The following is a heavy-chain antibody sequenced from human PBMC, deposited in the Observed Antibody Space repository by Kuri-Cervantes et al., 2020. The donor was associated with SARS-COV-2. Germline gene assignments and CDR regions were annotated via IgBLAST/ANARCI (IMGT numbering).Heavy chain of an antibody. CDR3: ARGDGRAARLVY. Sequence: SETLSLTCTVSSGSIRSDYWSWIRQPPGKGLEWLGYIHYTGSTNYSPSLQSRVTISVNTSKKQFSLKLSSVTAADTAVYYCARGDGRAARLVYWGQGTLVTVSS. D-gene: IGHD6-6*01. CDR1: SGSIRSDY. CDR2: IHYTGST. J-gene: IGHJ4*02. V-gene: IGHV4-59*08.